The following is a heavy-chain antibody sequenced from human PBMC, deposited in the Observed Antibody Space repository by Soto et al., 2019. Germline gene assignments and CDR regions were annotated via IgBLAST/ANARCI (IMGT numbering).Heavy chain of an antibody. CDR1: GGSISSGGYY. V-gene: IGHV4-31*03. J-gene: IGHJ4*02. D-gene: IGHD5-18*01. CDR2: IYYMGST. CDR3: ARSGYSYGPNPLLY. Sequence: QVQLQESGPGLVKPSQTLSLTCTVSGGSISSGGYYWSWIRQHPGKGWEWIGYIYYMGSTYYNPSLKSRVTISVDTSKNQFSLKLSSVTAADTAVYYCARSGYSYGPNPLLYWGQGTLVTVSS.